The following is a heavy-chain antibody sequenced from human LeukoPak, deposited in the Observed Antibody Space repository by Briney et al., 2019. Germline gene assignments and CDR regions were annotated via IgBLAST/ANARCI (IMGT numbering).Heavy chain of an antibody. CDR2: ISAYNGNT. Sequence: ASVKVSCKASGYTFTSYGISWVRQATGQGLEWMGWISAYNGNTNYAQKLQGRVTMTTDTSTSTAYMELRSLRSDDTAVYYCARDPTPYCSGGSCYSLNSGRFFDYWGQGTLVTVSS. D-gene: IGHD2-15*01. CDR1: GYTFTSYG. J-gene: IGHJ4*02. V-gene: IGHV1-18*01. CDR3: ARDPTPYCSGGSCYSLNSGRFFDY.